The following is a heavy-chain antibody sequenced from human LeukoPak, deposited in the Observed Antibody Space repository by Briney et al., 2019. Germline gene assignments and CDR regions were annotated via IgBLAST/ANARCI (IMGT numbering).Heavy chain of an antibody. Sequence: EASVKVSCKASGGTFSSYAISWVRQAPGQGLEWMGGIIPIFGTANYAQKFQGRVTITADESTSTAYMELSSLRSEDTAVYYCARVRLGYCSGGSCYGNYYYYYGMDVWGQGTTVTVSS. CDR3: ARVRLGYCSGGSCYGNYYYYYGMDV. CDR1: GGTFSSYA. D-gene: IGHD2-15*01. V-gene: IGHV1-69*13. CDR2: IIPIFGTA. J-gene: IGHJ6*02.